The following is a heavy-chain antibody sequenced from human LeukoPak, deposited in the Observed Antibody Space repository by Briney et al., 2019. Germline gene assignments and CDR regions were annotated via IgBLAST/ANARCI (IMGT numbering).Heavy chain of an antibody. CDR1: GFTFDDYG. J-gene: IGHJ3*02. CDR3: AKGSSGWYRSVAFDI. V-gene: IGHV3-9*01. CDR2: ISWNSGSI. Sequence: GGSLRLSCAASGFTFDDYGMHWVRQAPGKGLEWVSGISWNSGSIGYADSVKGRFTISRDNAKNSLYLQMNSLRAEDTALYYCAKGSSGWYRSVAFDIWGQGTMVTVSS. D-gene: IGHD6-19*01.